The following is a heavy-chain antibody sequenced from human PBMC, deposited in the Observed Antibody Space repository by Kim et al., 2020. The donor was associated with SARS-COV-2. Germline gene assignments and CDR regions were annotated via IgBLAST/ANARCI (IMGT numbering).Heavy chain of an antibody. CDR1: GYPFTNYY. Sequence: ASVKVSCKASGYPFTNYYINWVRQAPGQGLERMGVINPSSGTTGYAQKFRGRVTMTRDTSTSTVDMELSSLRSEDTAVYYCARAASDSNYNWLDLWGQGTRVTVSS. CDR2: INPSSGTT. J-gene: IGHJ5*02. V-gene: IGHV1-46*01. D-gene: IGHD4-4*01. CDR3: ARAASDSNYNWLDL.